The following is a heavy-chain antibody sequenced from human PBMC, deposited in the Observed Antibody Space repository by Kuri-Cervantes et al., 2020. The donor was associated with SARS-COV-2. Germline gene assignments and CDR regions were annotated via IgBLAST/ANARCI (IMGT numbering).Heavy chain of an antibody. CDR1: GFSFSDYY. CDR3: ARDLISVTAYFDF. V-gene: IGHV3-11*06. Sequence: GESLKISCVASGFSFSDYYISWIRQAPGKGPEWVSYISGSGGYTNYADSVKGRFTISRDNAKNSVYLQMRSVRAEDTAVYYCARDLISVTAYFDFWGQGTQVTVSS. J-gene: IGHJ4*02. CDR2: ISGSGGYT. D-gene: IGHD2-21*02.